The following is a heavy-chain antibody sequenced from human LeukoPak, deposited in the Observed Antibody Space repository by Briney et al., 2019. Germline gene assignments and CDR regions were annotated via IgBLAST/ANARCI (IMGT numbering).Heavy chain of an antibody. CDR3: ARDRTYYYDSSGYVGYYYYGMDV. D-gene: IGHD3-22*01. CDR2: IKQDGSEK. V-gene: IGHV3-7*05. CDR1: GFTSSSYW. J-gene: IGHJ6*02. Sequence: GGSLRLSCAASGFTSSSYWMSWVRQAPGKGLEWVANIKQDGSEKYYVDSVKGRFTISRDNSKNSLYLQMNSLRAEDTAVYYCARDRTYYYDSSGYVGYYYYGMDVWGQGTTVTVSS.